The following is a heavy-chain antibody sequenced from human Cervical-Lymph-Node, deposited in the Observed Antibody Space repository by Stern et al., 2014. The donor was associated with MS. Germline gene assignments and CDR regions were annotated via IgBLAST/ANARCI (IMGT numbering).Heavy chain of an antibody. V-gene: IGHV1-2*02. CDR3: ARTYESGGYYYVY. D-gene: IGHD3-22*01. CDR2: INPNSGGP. J-gene: IGHJ4*02. Sequence: VQLVQSGAEVKKPGASVKVSCKASGYSFTGYYIHWVRQAPGQGLEWMGWINPNSGGPNYAQKFQGRVTVTRDTSISTAYMDLSRLRSDDTAVYYCARTYESGGYYYVYWGQGTQVTVSS. CDR1: GYSFTGYY.